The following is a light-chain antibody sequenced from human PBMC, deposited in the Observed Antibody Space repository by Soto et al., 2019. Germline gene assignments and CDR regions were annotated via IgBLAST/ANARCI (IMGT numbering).Light chain of an antibody. V-gene: IGLV2-14*01. CDR2: EVS. J-gene: IGLJ2*01. Sequence: QSALTQPASVSGSPGQSITISCTGTSSDVGAYNYVSWYQQHPGKAPKLMIYEVSNRPSGVSYRFSGSKSGNTASLTISGLQAEDEADYYCSSYTTSATVAFGGGTKLTVL. CDR1: SSDVGAYNY. CDR3: SSYTTSATVA.